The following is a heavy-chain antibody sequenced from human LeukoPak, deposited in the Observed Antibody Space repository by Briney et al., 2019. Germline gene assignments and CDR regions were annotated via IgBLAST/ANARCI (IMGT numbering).Heavy chain of an antibody. CDR2: ISSSGSTI. D-gene: IGHD3-22*01. V-gene: IGHV3-11*04. CDR1: GFTFSDYY. J-gene: IGHJ5*02. CDR3: ARIVRNYYDSSGWDP. Sequence: GGSLRLSCAASGFTFSDYYMSWIRQAPGKGLEWVSYISSSGSTIYYADSVKGRFTISRDNAKNSLYLQMNSLRAEDTAVYYCARIVRNYYDSSGWDPWGQGTLVTVSS.